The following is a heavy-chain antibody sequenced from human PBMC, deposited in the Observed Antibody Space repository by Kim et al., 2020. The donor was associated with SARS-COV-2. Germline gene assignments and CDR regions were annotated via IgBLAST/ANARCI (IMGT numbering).Heavy chain of an antibody. D-gene: IGHD4-4*01. Sequence: GGSLRLSCAASGFTFSSYEMNWVRQAPGKGLEWVSYIIGSGTTIYYADSVRGRFTISRDNDKNSLYLQMNSLRAEDTAVYYCARGADHSPFDYWGQGTLVTVSS. J-gene: IGHJ4*02. CDR1: GFTFSSYE. CDR3: ARGADHSPFDY. V-gene: IGHV3-48*03. CDR2: IIGSGTTI.